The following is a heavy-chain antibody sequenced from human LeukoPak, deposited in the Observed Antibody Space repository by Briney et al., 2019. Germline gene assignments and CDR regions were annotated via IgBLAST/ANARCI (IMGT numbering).Heavy chain of an antibody. Sequence: PGGSLRLTCAASGFTFRSHWMHWVRQAPGKGLVWVSRINNDGSSTSYTDSVKGRLTISRDNRKNTLYLQMNSLKAEDTAVYYCARDSGYGFDYSGQGTLVTVPS. CDR3: ARDSGYGFDY. V-gene: IGHV3-74*01. CDR2: INNDGSST. CDR1: GFTFRSHW. D-gene: IGHD3-22*01. J-gene: IGHJ4*02.